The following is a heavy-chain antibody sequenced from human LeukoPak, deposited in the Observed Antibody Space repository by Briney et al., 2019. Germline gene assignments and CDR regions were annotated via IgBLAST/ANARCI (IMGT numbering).Heavy chain of an antibody. CDR1: GFTFSSYG. J-gene: IGHJ4*02. D-gene: IGHD6-13*01. V-gene: IGHV3-33*01. Sequence: GGSLRLSCAASGFTFSSYGMHWVRQAPGKGLEWVAVTWYDGSNNYYADSVKGRFTISRDNSKNTLYLQMNSLRAEDTSVYYCARECQQLTPWAFDYWGQGTQVTVSS. CDR3: ARECQQLTPWAFDY. CDR2: TWYDGSNN.